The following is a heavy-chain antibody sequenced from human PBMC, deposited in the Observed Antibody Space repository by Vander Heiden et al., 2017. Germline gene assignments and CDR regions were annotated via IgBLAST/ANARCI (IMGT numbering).Heavy chain of an antibody. Sequence: EVQLVESGGGLVQPGGSLRLSCEGSGFGFRGYSMNLVRQAPGKGLEWISYISSSGSRVNYADSVKGRFTVSRDNAKNSLYLQMNSLRDDDTAVYYCASRYCSGGSCYRLDAFDIWGQGTMVTVSP. J-gene: IGHJ3*02. V-gene: IGHV3-48*02. D-gene: IGHD2-15*01. CDR1: GFGFRGYS. CDR3: ASRYCSGGSCYRLDAFDI. CDR2: ISSSGSRV.